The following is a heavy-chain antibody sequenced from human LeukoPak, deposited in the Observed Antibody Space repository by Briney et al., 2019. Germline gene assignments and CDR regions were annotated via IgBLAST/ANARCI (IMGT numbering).Heavy chain of an antibody. J-gene: IGHJ4*02. CDR1: GGSISSGGYY. D-gene: IGHD3-22*01. CDR3: ARVFYYYDSSGYSYYFDY. CDR2: IYYSGST. V-gene: IGHV4-31*03. Sequence: PSQTLSLTCTVSGGSISSGGYYWSWIRQHPGKGLEWIGYIYYSGSTYYNPSLKSRVTISVDTSKNQFSLKLSSVTAADTAVYYCARVFYYYDSSGYSYYFDYWGQGTLVTVPS.